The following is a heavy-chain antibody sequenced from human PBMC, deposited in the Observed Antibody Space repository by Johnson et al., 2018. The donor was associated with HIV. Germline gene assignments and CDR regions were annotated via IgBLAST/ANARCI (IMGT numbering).Heavy chain of an antibody. CDR1: EFTFSRFA. D-gene: IGHD1-7*01. CDR2: ISSSGTTI. J-gene: IGHJ3*02. Sequence: VQLVESGGGVVRPGRSLRLSCAACEFTFSRFAMHWVRQAPGKGLEWVSYISSSGTTIYYADSVKGRFTISRDNGNKEVYLQMDSLRVEDTAVYYCARDRDRLNWNYGALDIWGQGTMVTVSS. CDR3: ARDRDRLNWNYGALDI. V-gene: IGHV3-48*01.